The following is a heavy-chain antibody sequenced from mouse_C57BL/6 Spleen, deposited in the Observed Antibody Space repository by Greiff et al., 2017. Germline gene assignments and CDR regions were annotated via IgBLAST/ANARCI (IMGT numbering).Heavy chain of an antibody. CDR2: IDPSDSYT. D-gene: IGHD2-10*02. J-gene: IGHJ1*03. CDR1: GYTFTSYW. V-gene: IGHV1-59*01. Sequence: QVQLQQPGAELVRPGTSVKLSCKASGYTFTSYWMHWVKQRPGQGLEWIGVIDPSDSYTNYNQKFKGKATLTVDTSSSTAYMQLSSLTSEDSEVYDCARRYGNYPYWYLDVWGTGTTVTVSS. CDR3: ARRYGNYPYWYLDV.